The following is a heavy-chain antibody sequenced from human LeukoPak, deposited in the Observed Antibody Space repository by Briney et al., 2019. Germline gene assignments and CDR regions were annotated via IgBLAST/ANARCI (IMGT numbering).Heavy chain of an antibody. CDR1: GFPFSSYP. D-gene: IGHD3-10*01. CDR2: ISYDGSNK. Sequence: GGSLRLSCTASGFPFSSYPMHWVRQAPGKGLYWVALISYDGSNKYYTDSEKGRFTISRDNSKNTLYLQMNSLRAEDTAVYYCARDASPTSGNRGYDAFDIWGQGTMVTVSS. CDR3: ARDASPTSGNRGYDAFDI. V-gene: IGHV3-30-3*01. J-gene: IGHJ3*02.